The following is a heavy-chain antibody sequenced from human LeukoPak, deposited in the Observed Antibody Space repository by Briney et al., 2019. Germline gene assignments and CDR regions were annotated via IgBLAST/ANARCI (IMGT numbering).Heavy chain of an antibody. D-gene: IGHD5-12*01. J-gene: IGHJ4*02. CDR2: IYYSGNT. CDR1: GGSINSGGHY. CDR3: ARDVSGYGHFDY. Sequence: PSETLSLTCTVSGGSINSGGHYWSWIRQYPGKGPEWIGYIYYSGNTYYNPSLRSRIIMSVDTSRNQFSLRVNSATAADTAMYYCARDVSGYGHFDYWGQGTLVTASS. V-gene: IGHV4-31*03.